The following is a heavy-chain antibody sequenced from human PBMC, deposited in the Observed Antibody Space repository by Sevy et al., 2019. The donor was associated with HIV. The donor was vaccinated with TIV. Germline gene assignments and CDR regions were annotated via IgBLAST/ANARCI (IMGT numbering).Heavy chain of an antibody. D-gene: IGHD4-17*01. CDR2: ISSSGSTI. CDR1: GFTFSDYY. V-gene: IGHV3-11*01. J-gene: IGHJ4*02. CDR3: ARAGDMTTVTNFDY. Sequence: GGSLRLSCAASGFTFSDYYMSWIRQAPGKGLEWVSYISSSGSTIYYAHSVKGRFTISRDNAKNSLYLQMNSLRAEDTAVYYCARAGDMTTVTNFDYWGQGTLVTVSS.